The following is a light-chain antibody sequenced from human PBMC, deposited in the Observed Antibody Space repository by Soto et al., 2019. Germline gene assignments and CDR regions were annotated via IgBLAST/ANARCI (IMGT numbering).Light chain of an antibody. CDR2: GAS. CDR1: QSVSSSQ. Sequence: IVLAQSPGTVSSPPAKRSTLSCRASQSVSSSQLAWYQQRPGQAPRLLVYGASTRATGIADRFSGSGSGTDFTLTISRLEPEDFAVYYCQQYGSSGVTFGPGTKVDIK. CDR3: QQYGSSGVT. V-gene: IGKV3-20*01. J-gene: IGKJ3*01.